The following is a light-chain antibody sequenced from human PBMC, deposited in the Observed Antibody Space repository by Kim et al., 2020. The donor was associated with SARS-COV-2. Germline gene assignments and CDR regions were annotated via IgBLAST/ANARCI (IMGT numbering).Light chain of an antibody. CDR3: GTWDSTLRGGI. Sequence: GQKVTISCSGTTANIGNNAVSWYQQLPGAAPKLLIYDTTERPSGVPDRFSASKSGTSASLGIAGVQTGDEADYYCGTWDSTLRGGIFGGGTQLTVL. CDR2: DTT. J-gene: IGLJ2*01. V-gene: IGLV1-51*01. CDR1: TANIGNNA.